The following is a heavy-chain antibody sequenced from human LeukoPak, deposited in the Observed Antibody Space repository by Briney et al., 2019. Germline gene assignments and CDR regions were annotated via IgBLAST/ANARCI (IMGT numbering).Heavy chain of an antibody. V-gene: IGHV4-39*01. CDR1: GGSISSSSYY. CDR3: ARLAYYYDSSGLFDP. CDR2: IYYSGST. J-gene: IGHJ5*02. D-gene: IGHD3-22*01. Sequence: SETLSLTCTVSGGSISSSSYYWGWIRQAPGKGLEWIGSIYYSGSTYYNPSLKSRVTISVDTSKNQFSLKLSSVTAADTAVYYCARLAYYYDSSGLFDPWGQGTLVTVSS.